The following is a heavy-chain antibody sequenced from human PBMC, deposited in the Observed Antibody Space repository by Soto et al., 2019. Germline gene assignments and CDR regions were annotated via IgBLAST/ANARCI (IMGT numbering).Heavy chain of an antibody. J-gene: IGHJ2*01. V-gene: IGHV3-33*01. CDR1: AFTSRNYG. CDR3: TRDVSSRYFDL. Sequence: QVRLVESGGAVVQPGMSLRLSCAASAFTSRNYGMHWVRQAPGKGLEWVATIWYDGSKKFYADSVEGRFTISRDNSKNTLHLQMSSLRVEDTAVYHCTRDVSSRYFDLWGRGSLVTVSS. CDR2: IWYDGSKK.